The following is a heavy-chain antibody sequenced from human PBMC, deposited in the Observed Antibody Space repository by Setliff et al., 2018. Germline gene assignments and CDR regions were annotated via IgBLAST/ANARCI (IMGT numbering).Heavy chain of an antibody. CDR2: IYIGGSA. CDR1: GGSISSYY. CDR3: ARSFSRAEKFLLDY. V-gene: IGHV4-4*07. J-gene: IGHJ4*02. Sequence: SETLSLTCTVSGGSISSYYWSWIRQPAGKGLEWIGHIYIGGSANYNPSLKSRVTMSIDTSKNQFSLKLNSVTAADTAVYYCARSFSRAEKFLLDYWGQGALVTVSS.